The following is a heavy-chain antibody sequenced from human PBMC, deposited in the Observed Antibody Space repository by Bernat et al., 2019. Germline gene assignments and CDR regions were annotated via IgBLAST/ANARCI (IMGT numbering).Heavy chain of an antibody. V-gene: IGHV1-3*01. Sequence: QVQLVQSGAEVKKPGASVKVSCKASGYTFTSYAMHWVRQAPGQRLEWMGWINAGNGNTKYSQKFQGRVTITRDTSASTAYMELSSLRSEDTAVHYCARSLTASGWYYFDYWGQGTLVTVSS. CDR2: INAGNGNT. D-gene: IGHD6-19*01. CDR3: ARSLTASGWYYFDY. J-gene: IGHJ4*02. CDR1: GYTFTSYA.